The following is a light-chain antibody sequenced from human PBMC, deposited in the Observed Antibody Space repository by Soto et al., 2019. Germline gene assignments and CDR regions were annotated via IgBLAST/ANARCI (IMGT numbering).Light chain of an antibody. CDR3: QQRSNWPIT. Sequence: IQMTQSPATLSVSPGERATLSCRASQTIYSNVAWYQQRPGQAPRLLIYRASARATGIPARFSGSGSGTEFTLTIGSLQSEDSAVYYCQQRSNWPITFGQGTRLEIK. CDR1: QTIYSN. V-gene: IGKV3-15*01. J-gene: IGKJ5*01. CDR2: RAS.